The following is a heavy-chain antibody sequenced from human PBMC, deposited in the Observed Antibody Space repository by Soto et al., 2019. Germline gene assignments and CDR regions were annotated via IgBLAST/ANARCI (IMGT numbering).Heavy chain of an antibody. V-gene: IGHV4-39*01. D-gene: IGHD2-2*02. Sequence: SETLSLTCTVSGGSISSSSYYWGWIRQPPGKGLEWIGSIYYSGSTYYNPSLKSRVTISVDTSKNQFSLKLSSVTAADTAVYYCARRAVVPAALLGDYYMDVWGKGTTVTVSS. J-gene: IGHJ6*03. CDR3: ARRAVVPAALLGDYYMDV. CDR2: IYYSGST. CDR1: GGSISSSSYY.